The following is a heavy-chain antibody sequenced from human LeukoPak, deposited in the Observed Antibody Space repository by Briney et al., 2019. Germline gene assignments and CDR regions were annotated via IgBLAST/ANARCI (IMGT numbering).Heavy chain of an antibody. D-gene: IGHD4-17*01. Sequence: GGSLRLSCAASGITFSLYGMSWVRQAPGKALEWVSGISGSGGSTYYADSVKGRFTISRDNSKNTLYLQVNSLRAEDTAVYYCAKDYGDYAYFDYWGQGTLVTVSS. V-gene: IGHV3-23*01. J-gene: IGHJ4*02. CDR2: ISGSGGST. CDR3: AKDYGDYAYFDY. CDR1: GITFSLYG.